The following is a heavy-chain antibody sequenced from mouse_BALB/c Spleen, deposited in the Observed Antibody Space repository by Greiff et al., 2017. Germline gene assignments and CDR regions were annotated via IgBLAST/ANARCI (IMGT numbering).Heavy chain of an antibody. V-gene: IGHV5-17*02. Sequence: EVKLMESGGGLVKPGGSLKLSCAASGFTFSSFGMHWVRQAPEKGLEWVAYISSGSSTIYYADTVKGRFTISRDNPKNTLFLQMTSLRSEDTAMYYCAREYYGRTYYFDYWGQGTTLTVSS. CDR2: ISSGSSTI. D-gene: IGHD1-1*01. CDR1: GFTFSSFG. J-gene: IGHJ2*01. CDR3: AREYYGRTYYFDY.